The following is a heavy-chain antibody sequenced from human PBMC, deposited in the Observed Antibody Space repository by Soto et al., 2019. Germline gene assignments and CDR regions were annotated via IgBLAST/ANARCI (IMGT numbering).Heavy chain of an antibody. J-gene: IGHJ6*02. CDR1: GYTFAGNY. CDR3: ARDRPPGSLYGMDA. V-gene: IGHV1-2*02. Sequence: QVQLVQSGAEVKKPGASVRVSCRASGYTFAGNYIHWVRQAPGKGLEWIGWINPESGDTKFAQFLQDRLTMTRDTSTNTGYMELRDLTSDDTGIYYCARDRPPGSLYGMDAWGQGTAVTVSS. CDR2: INPESGDT.